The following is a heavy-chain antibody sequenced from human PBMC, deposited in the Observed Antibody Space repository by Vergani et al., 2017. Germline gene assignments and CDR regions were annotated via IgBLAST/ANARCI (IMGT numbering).Heavy chain of an antibody. D-gene: IGHD2-21*01. J-gene: IGHJ3*02. V-gene: IGHV2-5*01. Sequence: QITLKESGPTLVKPTQTLTLTCTFSGFSLSTSGVGVVWIRQPPAKALEFLALIYWIDYKRYRPSLKSRLPITKDTSKNQVVLTMTNMDPVDTATYYCAHISPVVVSAIFAGAFDIWGQGTMVTVSS. CDR3: AHISPVVVSAIFAGAFDI. CDR1: GFSLSTSGVG. CDR2: IYWIDYK.